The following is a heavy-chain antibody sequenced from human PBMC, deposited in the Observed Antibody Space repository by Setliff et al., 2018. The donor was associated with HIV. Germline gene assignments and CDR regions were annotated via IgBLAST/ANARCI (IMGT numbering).Heavy chain of an antibody. V-gene: IGHV5-51*01. CDR1: GYSFTSYW. CDR2: IYPGDSDT. Sequence: GESLKISCKGSGYSFTSYWIGWVRQMRGKGLEWMGIIYPGDSDTRYSPSFQGQVTISADKSISTAYLQWSSLKAPDTAMYHCARDGTRQMWGSDYFRYYYIEFWDKGTTVTVS. J-gene: IGHJ6*03. D-gene: IGHD1-7*01. CDR3: ARDGTRQMWGSDYFRYYYIEF.